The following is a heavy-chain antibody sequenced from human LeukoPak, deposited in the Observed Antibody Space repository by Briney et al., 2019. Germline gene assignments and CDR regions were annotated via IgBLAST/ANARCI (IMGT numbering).Heavy chain of an antibody. CDR3: AITVVALYSNFDY. Sequence: SETLSLTCAVSGYSISSGYYWGWMRQPPGKGLEWIGSIYHSGSTYYNPSLKSRVTISVDTSKNQFSLKLSSVTAADTALYYCAITVVALYSNFDYWGQGTLVTVSS. D-gene: IGHD4-23*01. CDR2: IYHSGST. CDR1: GYSISSGYY. V-gene: IGHV4-38-2*01. J-gene: IGHJ4*02.